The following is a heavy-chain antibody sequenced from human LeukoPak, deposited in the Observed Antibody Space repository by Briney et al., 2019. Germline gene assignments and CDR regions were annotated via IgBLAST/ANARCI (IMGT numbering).Heavy chain of an antibody. V-gene: IGHV3-33*01. CDR3: ATYGDSRRRDWYFDL. CDR2: IWYDGSNK. Sequence: TGRSLRLSCAASGFILSSYGMHWVRQAPGKGLEWVAVIWYDGSNKFYADSVKGRFTISRDNSKNTLYLQMNSLRAEDTAVYYCATYGDSRRRDWYFDLWGRGTLVTVSS. D-gene: IGHD4-17*01. J-gene: IGHJ2*01. CDR1: GFILSSYG.